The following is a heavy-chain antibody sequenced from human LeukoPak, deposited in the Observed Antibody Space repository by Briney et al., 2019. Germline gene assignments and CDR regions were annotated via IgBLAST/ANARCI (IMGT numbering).Heavy chain of an antibody. D-gene: IGHD3-22*01. J-gene: IGHJ4*02. CDR3: ARSPDYDSTGYDY. CDR2: IYTSGST. V-gene: IGHV4-61*02. CDR1: SGSISSGSLY. Sequence: SETLSLTCTVSSGSISSGSLYWNWIRQPAGKRLEWIGRIYTSGSTNDSPSLKSRVTISVDTSKNHFSLKLSSVTAADTAVYYCARSPDYDSTGYDYWGQGTLVTVSS.